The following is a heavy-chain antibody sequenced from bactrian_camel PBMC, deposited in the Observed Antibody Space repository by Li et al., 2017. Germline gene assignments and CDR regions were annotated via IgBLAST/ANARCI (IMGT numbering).Heavy chain of an antibody. J-gene: IGHJ6*01. CDR1: TRRPNY. V-gene: IGHV3S10*01. CDR3: AARFQGGFGYGGLCTDVLGDFPY. D-gene: IGHD5*01. Sequence: QLVESGGGSVQAGGSLRLSCTYTRRPNYVTWFRQGPGNGREGVATFHTAGSTNYVDSVKGRFTISQDRAKNTFDLQMNSLKPDDTATYYCAARFQGGFGYGGLCTDVLGDFPYWGQGTQVTVS. CDR2: FHTAGST.